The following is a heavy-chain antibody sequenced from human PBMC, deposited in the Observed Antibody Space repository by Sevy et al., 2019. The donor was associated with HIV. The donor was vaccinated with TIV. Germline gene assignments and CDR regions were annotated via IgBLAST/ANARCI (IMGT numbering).Heavy chain of an antibody. Sequence: GGSLRLSCAASGFTFSNAWMSWVRQAPGKGLEWVGRIKSKTDGGTTDYAANVKGRFTISRDDSKNTLDLQMNSLKTEDTAVYYCTTDRTVTAFRAWGQGTLVTVSS. J-gene: IGHJ5*02. D-gene: IGHD4-17*01. CDR1: GFTFSNAW. CDR3: TTDRTVTAFRA. CDR2: IKSKTDGGTT. V-gene: IGHV3-15*01.